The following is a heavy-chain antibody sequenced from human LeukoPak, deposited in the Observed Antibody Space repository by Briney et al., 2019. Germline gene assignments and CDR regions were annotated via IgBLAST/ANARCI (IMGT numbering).Heavy chain of an antibody. J-gene: IGHJ3*02. CDR1: GGTFSSYP. V-gene: IGHV7-4-1*02. D-gene: IGHD1-1*01. Sequence: ASVKVSCKASGGTFSSYPISWVRQAPGQGLEWMGWINTNTGNPTYAQGFTGRFVFSLDTSVSTAYLQISSLKAEDTAVYYCARLNRVERSSLYDAFDIWGQGTMVTVSS. CDR3: ARLNRVERSSLYDAFDI. CDR2: INTNTGNP.